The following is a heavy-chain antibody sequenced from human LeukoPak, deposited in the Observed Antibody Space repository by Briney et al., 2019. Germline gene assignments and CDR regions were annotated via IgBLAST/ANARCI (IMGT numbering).Heavy chain of an antibody. CDR3: AKASDYGDYDIVHYFDY. V-gene: IGHV3-23*01. Sequence: PGGSLRLSCAASGFTFSSYAMSWVRQAPGKGLEWVSAISGSGGSTYYADSVKGRFTISRDNSKNTLYLQMNSLRAEDTAVYYCAKASDYGDYDIVHYFDYWGQGTLVTVSS. J-gene: IGHJ4*02. CDR1: GFTFSSYA. D-gene: IGHD4-17*01. CDR2: ISGSGGST.